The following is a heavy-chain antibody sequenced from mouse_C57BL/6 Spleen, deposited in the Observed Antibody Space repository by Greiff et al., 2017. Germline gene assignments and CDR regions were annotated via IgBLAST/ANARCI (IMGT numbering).Heavy chain of an antibody. Sequence: QVHVKQSGAELVRPGTSVKVSCKASGYAFTNYLIEWVKQRPGQGLEWIGVINPGSGGTNYNEKFKGKATLTADKSSSTAYMQLSSLTSEDSAVYFCARTTMVTARYFDVWGTGTTVTVSS. J-gene: IGHJ1*03. CDR1: GYAFTNYL. CDR3: ARTTMVTARYFDV. D-gene: IGHD2-2*01. V-gene: IGHV1-54*01. CDR2: INPGSGGT.